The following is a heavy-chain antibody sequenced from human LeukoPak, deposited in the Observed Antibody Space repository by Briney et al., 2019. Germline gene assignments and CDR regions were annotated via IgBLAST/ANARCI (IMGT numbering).Heavy chain of an antibody. Sequence: GGSLRLSCAASGFTVSDNYMSWVRQAPGKGLEWVSVMYSRGDTYYANTVKGRFTFSRDISKNTLHLQMNGLRTEDTAMYYCARDAPQVPAAGVLASWGQGTLVIVSS. CDR1: GFTVSDNY. D-gene: IGHD6-13*01. CDR3: ARDAPQVPAAGVLAS. CDR2: MYSRGDT. V-gene: IGHV3-53*01. J-gene: IGHJ5*02.